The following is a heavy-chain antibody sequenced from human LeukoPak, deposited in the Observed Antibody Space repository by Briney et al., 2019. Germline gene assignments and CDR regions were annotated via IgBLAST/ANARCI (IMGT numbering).Heavy chain of an antibody. CDR1: GFTFSSYA. D-gene: IGHD3-10*01. CDR3: VRDFLGESGAGGY. CDR2: ISPSGNSK. V-gene: IGHV3-21*01. J-gene: IGHJ4*02. Sequence: GGSLRLSCAASGFTFSSYAMSWVRQAPGKGLEWVSSISPSGNSKYHADSVKGRFTISRDNAENSPYMQMNSLRAEDTGVYYCVRDFLGESGAGGYWGQGTLVTVSS.